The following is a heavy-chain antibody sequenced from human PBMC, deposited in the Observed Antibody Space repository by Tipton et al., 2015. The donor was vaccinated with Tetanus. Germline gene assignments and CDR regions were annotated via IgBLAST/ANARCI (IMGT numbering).Heavy chain of an antibody. Sequence: SLRLSCAASGFIFSDYYMSWIRQAPGKGLEWVSYISSSGSTIYYADSVKGRFTISRDNAKNSLSLQVNSLRAEDTAVYYCARDTVRQQVGGAQWYYLGMDVWGQGTTVTVSS. V-gene: IGHV3-11*01. CDR3: ARDTVRQQVGGAQWYYLGMDV. CDR2: ISSSGSTI. J-gene: IGHJ6*02. D-gene: IGHD6-13*01. CDR1: GFIFSDYY.